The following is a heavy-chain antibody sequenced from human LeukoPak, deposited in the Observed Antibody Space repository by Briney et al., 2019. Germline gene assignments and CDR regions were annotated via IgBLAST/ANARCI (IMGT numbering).Heavy chain of an antibody. CDR1: GFTFSSYW. D-gene: IGHD1-26*01. CDR2: MNNDGSTI. V-gene: IGHV3-74*01. J-gene: IGHJ5*02. Sequence: GGSPRLSCAASGFTFSSYWIHWVRQAPGEGLVWVSRMNNDGSTINYADSVKGRFTISRDNAKNTLYLQMNSLTVEDTAVYYCATAGRYRFDNWGQGILVTVSS. CDR3: ATAGRYRFDN.